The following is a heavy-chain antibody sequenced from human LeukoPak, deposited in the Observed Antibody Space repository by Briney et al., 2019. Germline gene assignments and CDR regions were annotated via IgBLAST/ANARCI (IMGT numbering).Heavy chain of an antibody. CDR1: GFTFSSYS. Sequence: PGGSLSLSCAASGFTFSSYSMNWVRQAAGKEVEGFSYISSSSSIRDYADSLKGRFTISRDNAKNPLYMQMNSLRAEDTAVYYSARDTRYFDWLLSIDYCGQGSLVTVSS. CDR2: ISSSSSIR. D-gene: IGHD3-9*01. V-gene: IGHV3-48*01. CDR3: ARDTRYFDWLLSIDY. J-gene: IGHJ4*02.